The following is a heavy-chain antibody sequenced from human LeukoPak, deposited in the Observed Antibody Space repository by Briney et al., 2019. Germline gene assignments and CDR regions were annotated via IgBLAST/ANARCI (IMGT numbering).Heavy chain of an antibody. CDR1: GYTFSSYD. CDR2: MNPNSGNT. J-gene: IGHJ4*02. V-gene: IGHV1-8*01. Sequence: ASVKVSCKASGYTFSSYDINWVRQATGQGLEWMGWMNPNSGNTAYVQKFQGRVTMTRNTSISTAYLELSSLRSDDTAVYYCARGLGSSSGRNYWGQGTLVTGSS. D-gene: IGHD6-6*01. CDR3: ARGLGSSSGRNY.